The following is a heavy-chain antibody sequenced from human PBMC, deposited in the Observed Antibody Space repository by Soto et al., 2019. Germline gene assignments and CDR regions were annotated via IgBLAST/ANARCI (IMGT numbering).Heavy chain of an antibody. Sequence: QVHLVQSGAEVRKPGSSVKVSCTTSGGTFTSYAVSWVRQVPGQGLQWMGGIIPGFDTTFYAQKFQGRVTITADESTNSAYMELRGLRSEDTAVYYCARDQGLFVHTGMVIDYYGMDVWGPRTTVTVSS. V-gene: IGHV1-69*01. J-gene: IGHJ6*02. D-gene: IGHD5-18*01. CDR3: ARDQGLFVHTGMVIDYYGMDV. CDR2: IIPGFDTT. CDR1: GGTFTSYA.